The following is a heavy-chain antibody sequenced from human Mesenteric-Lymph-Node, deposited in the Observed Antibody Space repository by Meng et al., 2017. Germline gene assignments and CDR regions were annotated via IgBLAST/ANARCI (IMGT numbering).Heavy chain of an antibody. V-gene: IGHV3-7*03. J-gene: IGHJ4*02. CDR1: GFTFSSYW. CDR2: IKQDGSEK. D-gene: IGHD2-15*01. Sequence: GESLKISFAASGFTFSSYWMSWVRQAPGKGLEWVANIKQDGSEKYYVDSVKGRFTISRDNAKNSLYLQMNSLRAEDTAVYYCAKDPAILGYCSGGSGYGDYWGQGTLVTVSS. CDR3: AKDPAILGYCSGGSGYGDY.